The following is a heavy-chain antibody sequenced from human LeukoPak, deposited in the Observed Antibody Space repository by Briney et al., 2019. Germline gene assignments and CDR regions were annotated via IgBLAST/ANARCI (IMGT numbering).Heavy chain of an antibody. CDR2: ISGSAGST. CDR3: AKDPATTVTFTADY. J-gene: IGHJ4*02. D-gene: IGHD4-17*01. V-gene: IGHV3-23*01. CDR1: GFTFSSYA. Sequence: GGSLRLSCAASGFTFSSYAMSWVRQAPGKGLEWVSGISGSAGSTYYADSVKGRFTSSRDYSKNTLYLQMNSLRAEDTAVYYCAKDPATTVTFTADYWGQGTLATVSS.